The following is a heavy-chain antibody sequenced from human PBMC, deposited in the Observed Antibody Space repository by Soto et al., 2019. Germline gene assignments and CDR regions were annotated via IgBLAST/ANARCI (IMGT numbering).Heavy chain of an antibody. J-gene: IGHJ6*02. V-gene: IGHV1-18*04. Sequence: ASVKVSCKASGYTFTSYGISWVRQAPGQGLEWMGWISAYNGNTNYAQKLQGRVTMTTDTSTSTAYMELRSLRSDDTAVYYCASGAGIAVAGPRKYYYYYGMAVWGQGTTVTVSS. CDR2: ISAYNGNT. D-gene: IGHD6-19*01. CDR3: ASGAGIAVAGPRKYYYYYGMAV. CDR1: GYTFTSYG.